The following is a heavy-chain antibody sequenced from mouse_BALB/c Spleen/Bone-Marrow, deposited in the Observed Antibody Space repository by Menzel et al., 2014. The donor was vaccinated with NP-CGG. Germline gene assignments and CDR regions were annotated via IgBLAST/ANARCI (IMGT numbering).Heavy chain of an antibody. V-gene: IGHV1-9*01. Sequence: QVQLQQSGAEPMKPGASVKISCKATGYTFSSYWIEWVKQRPGHGLEWIGEILPGSGSTNYNEKFKGKATFTADTSSNTAYMQLSSLTSEDPAVYYCARRAVDGYFYAVDYWGQGTSVTVSS. J-gene: IGHJ4*01. CDR3: ARRAVDGYFYAVDY. D-gene: IGHD2-3*01. CDR1: GYTFSSYW. CDR2: ILPGSGST.